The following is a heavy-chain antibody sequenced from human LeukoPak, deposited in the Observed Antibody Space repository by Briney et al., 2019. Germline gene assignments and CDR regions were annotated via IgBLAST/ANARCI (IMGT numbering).Heavy chain of an antibody. Sequence: PGRSLRLSCAASGFTFSNFEMSWVRQAPGKGLEWISYISTSGASTYYADSVKGRFTVSRDNAKNSMYLRMDTLGAEDTAVDYCARERGYNYGYSGYYDQWGQGILVTVSS. CDR3: ARERGYNYGYSGYYDQ. D-gene: IGHD5-18*01. J-gene: IGHJ4*02. CDR1: GFTFSNFE. CDR2: ISTSGAST. V-gene: IGHV3-48*03.